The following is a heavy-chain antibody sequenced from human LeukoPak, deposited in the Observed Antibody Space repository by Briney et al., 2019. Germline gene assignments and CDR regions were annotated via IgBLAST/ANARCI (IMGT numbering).Heavy chain of an antibody. CDR2: IYTDGST. V-gene: IGHV3-53*01. CDR3: ARESGYAVGDY. D-gene: IGHD5-12*01. J-gene: IGHJ4*02. CDR1: GFTVSSHY. Sequence: GGSLRLSCAASGFTVSSHYMSWFRQAPGMGLEWVSAIYTDGSTYYTDSVKGRFTIFRDNFKNTLFLQMNTLRAEDTAVYYCARESGYAVGDYWGQGTLVTVSS.